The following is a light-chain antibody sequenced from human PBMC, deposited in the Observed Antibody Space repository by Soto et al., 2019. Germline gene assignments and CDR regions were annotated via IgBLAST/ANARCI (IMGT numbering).Light chain of an antibody. CDR3: QQYDDLPRT. J-gene: IGKJ2*01. CDR2: DAS. Sequence: DIQMTQSPSSLSASVGDRVTITCQASQDITNYLNWYQQKPGKAPKLLIYDASNLETGVPSRFSGGGSGTDFTFTISSLQPEDIATHYCQQYDDLPRTFGQGTKLEIK. V-gene: IGKV1-33*01. CDR1: QDITNY.